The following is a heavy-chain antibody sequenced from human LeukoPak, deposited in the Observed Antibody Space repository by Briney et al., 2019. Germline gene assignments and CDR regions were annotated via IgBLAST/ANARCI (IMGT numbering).Heavy chain of an antibody. Sequence: SQTLSLTCAISGDSVPSNSATWNWIRQSPLRGLEWLGRTYYRSQWNNDYAASVKSRIDINPETSKNQFSLQLNSVTPEDTAVYYCARGRGSSADFDYWGQGTLVTVSS. CDR1: GDSVPSNSAT. D-gene: IGHD6-6*01. CDR2: TYYRSQWNN. J-gene: IGHJ4*02. CDR3: ARGRGSSADFDY. V-gene: IGHV6-1*01.